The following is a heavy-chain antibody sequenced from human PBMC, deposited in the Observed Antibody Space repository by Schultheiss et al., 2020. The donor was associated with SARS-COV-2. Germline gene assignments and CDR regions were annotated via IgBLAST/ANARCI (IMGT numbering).Heavy chain of an antibody. CDR2: ISSSSSYI. CDR3: AKMGTLGAAAGLLDY. J-gene: IGHJ4*02. Sequence: GGSLRLSCAASGFTFSSYSMNWVRKAPGKGLEWVSSISSSSSYIYYADSVKGRFTISRDNSKNTLYLQMNSLRAEDTAVYYCAKMGTLGAAAGLLDYWGQGTLVTVSS. D-gene: IGHD6-13*01. V-gene: IGHV3-21*04. CDR1: GFTFSSYS.